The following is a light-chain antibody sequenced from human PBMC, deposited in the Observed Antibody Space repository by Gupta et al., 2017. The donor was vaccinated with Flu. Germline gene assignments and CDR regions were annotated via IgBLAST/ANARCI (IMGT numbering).Light chain of an antibody. Sequence: IQLTQSPSSLSASVGDRVSITCRASRGIANYLAWFQQKPGSVPKLLIYAASTLQSGVPSRFSGSGSGTDFTLTISSLQPEDVATYYCQKYDSAPRTFGRGTKVEIK. CDR3: QKYDSAPRT. CDR1: RGIANY. V-gene: IGKV1-27*01. CDR2: AAS. J-gene: IGKJ1*01.